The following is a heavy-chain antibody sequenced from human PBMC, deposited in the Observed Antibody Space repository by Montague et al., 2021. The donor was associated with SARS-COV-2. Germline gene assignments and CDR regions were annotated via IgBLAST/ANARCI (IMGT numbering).Heavy chain of an antibody. V-gene: IGHV3-7*01. Sequence: SLRLSCAASGFTFSGYGMSWVRQAPGKGLEWVANIKHDESEKYFVDSVKGRFTISRDNAKNSLYLQVNSLRAEDTAVYYCARATPYMDVWGKGTTVTVSS. CDR2: IKHDESEK. CDR1: GFTFSGYG. CDR3: ARATPYMDV. J-gene: IGHJ6*03.